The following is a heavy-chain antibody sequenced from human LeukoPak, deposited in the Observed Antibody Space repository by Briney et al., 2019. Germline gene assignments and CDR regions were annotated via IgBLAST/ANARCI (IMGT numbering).Heavy chain of an antibody. V-gene: IGHV4-39*07. D-gene: IGHD1-20*01. CDR2: IYYSGST. Sequence: SETLSLTCTVSGGSISSSSYYWGWIRQPPGKGLEWIGSIYYSGSTYYNPSLKSRVTISVDTSKNQFSLKLSSVTAADTAVYYCAALRITGTSEHYYCYGMDVWGQGTTVTVSS. CDR3: AALRITGTSEHYYCYGMDV. CDR1: GGSISSSSYY. J-gene: IGHJ6*02.